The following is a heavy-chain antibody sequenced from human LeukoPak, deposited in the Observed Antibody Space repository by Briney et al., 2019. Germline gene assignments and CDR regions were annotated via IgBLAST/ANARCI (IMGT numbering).Heavy chain of an antibody. V-gene: IGHV1-69*13. D-gene: IGHD3-22*01. Sequence: SVKVSCKASGGTFSSYAISWVRQAPGQGLEWMGGIIPIFGTANYAQRFQGRVTITADESTSTACMELSSLRSEDTAVYYCARATGYYYDSSGYSPRLDYWGQGTLVTVSS. CDR2: IIPIFGTA. CDR1: GGTFSSYA. J-gene: IGHJ4*02. CDR3: ARATGYYYDSSGYSPRLDY.